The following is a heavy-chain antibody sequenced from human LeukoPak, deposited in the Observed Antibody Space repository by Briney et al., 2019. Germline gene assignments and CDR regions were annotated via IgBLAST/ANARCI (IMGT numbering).Heavy chain of an antibody. CDR1: GGSSSGYY. CDR3: ARGPGGGWYQVDY. CDR2: INHSGST. D-gene: IGHD6-19*01. V-gene: IGHV4-34*01. Sequence: SETLSLTCTVYGGSSSGYYWSWIRQPPGKGLEWIGEINHSGSTNYNPSLKSRVTISADTSKNQFSLKLSSVTAADTAVYYCARGPGGGWYQVDYWGQGTLVTVSS. J-gene: IGHJ4*02.